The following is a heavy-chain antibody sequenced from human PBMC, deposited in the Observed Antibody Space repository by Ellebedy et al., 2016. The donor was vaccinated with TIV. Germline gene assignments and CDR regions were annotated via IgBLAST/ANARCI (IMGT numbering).Heavy chain of an antibody. D-gene: IGHD1-26*01. CDR2: ISSSSSYI. Sequence: GESLKISCAASGFTFNTYSMNWVRQAPGKGLEWVSSISSSSSYIYYADSVKGRFTISRDNAKNTLYLQMSSLRAEDTAVYYCARAGVGATNWFDPWGQGTLVTVSS. CDR3: ARAGVGATNWFDP. CDR1: GFTFNTYS. V-gene: IGHV3-21*01. J-gene: IGHJ5*02.